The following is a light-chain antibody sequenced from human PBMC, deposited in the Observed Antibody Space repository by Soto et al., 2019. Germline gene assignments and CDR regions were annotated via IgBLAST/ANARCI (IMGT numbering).Light chain of an antibody. CDR3: SSFTSNRAYV. J-gene: IGLJ1*01. Sequence: QSVLTRPASVSGAPGQSITISCTGTSSDVGAYNYVSWYQQQSGKAPKLIIHEVSNRPSGVSNRFSGSKSGNTASLTISGLQAEDEADYYCSSFTSNRAYVFGIGTKVTV. CDR2: EVS. V-gene: IGLV2-14*01. CDR1: SSDVGAYNY.